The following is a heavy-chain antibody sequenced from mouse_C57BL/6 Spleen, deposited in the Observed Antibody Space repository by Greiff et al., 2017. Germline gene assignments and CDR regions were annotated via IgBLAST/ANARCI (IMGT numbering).Heavy chain of an antibody. V-gene: IGHV5-17*01. CDR3: ATLYGSSYSYFDY. CDR2: ISSGSSTI. J-gene: IGHJ2*01. D-gene: IGHD1-1*01. Sequence: EVQLVESGGGLVKPGGSLKLSCAASGFTFSDYGMHWVRQAPEKGLEWVAYISSGSSTIYYADTVKGRFTISRDNAKNTLFLQMTSLRSEDTAMYYCATLYGSSYSYFDYWGQGTTLTVSS. CDR1: GFTFSDYG.